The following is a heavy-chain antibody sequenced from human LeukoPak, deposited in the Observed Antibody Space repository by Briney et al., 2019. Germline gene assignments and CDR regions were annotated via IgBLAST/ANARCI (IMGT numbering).Heavy chain of an antibody. V-gene: IGHV3-23*01. CDR1: GFTFSSYA. CDR3: ARGMTIPDY. CDR2: FSGSGGDT. D-gene: IGHD3-3*01. J-gene: IGHJ4*02. Sequence: GGSLRLSCAASGFTFSSYAMSWVRQAPGKGLEWVSAFSGSGGDTYYADSVKGRFTISRDNSKNSLYLQMNSLRVEDMAVYYCARGMTIPDYWGQGTLVTVSS.